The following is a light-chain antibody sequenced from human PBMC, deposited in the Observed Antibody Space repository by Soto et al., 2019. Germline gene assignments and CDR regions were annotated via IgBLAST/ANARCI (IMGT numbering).Light chain of an antibody. Sequence: ESVLTQSPGCLSLSPGERAALSCRASQSVSSSSLAWYQQNPGQAPRLLIYEASSRATGIPDRFSGSGSGTDFTLTISRLEPEDFAVYYCQQYRTFGQGTKVDIK. CDR2: EAS. CDR1: QSVSSSS. CDR3: QQYRT. J-gene: IGKJ1*01. V-gene: IGKV3-20*01.